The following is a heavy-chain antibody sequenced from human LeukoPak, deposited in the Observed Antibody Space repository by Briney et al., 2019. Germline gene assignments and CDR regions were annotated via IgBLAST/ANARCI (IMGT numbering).Heavy chain of an antibody. D-gene: IGHD3-10*01. J-gene: IGHJ4*02. V-gene: IGHV4-4*07. CDR2: IYTSGST. CDR3: AATDYYGSGSRFDY. CDR1: GGSISSYY. Sequence: SETLSLTCTVSGGSISSYYWSWIRQPAGKGLEWIGRIYTSGSTYYNPSLKSRVTISVDTSKNQFSLKLSSVTAADTAVYYCAATDYYGSGSRFDYWGQGTLVTVSS.